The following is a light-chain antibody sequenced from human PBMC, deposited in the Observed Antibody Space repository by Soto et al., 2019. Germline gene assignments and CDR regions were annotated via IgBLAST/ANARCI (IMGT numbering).Light chain of an antibody. CDR2: GQN. V-gene: IGLV1-44*01. Sequence: QSVLTQSPSASGTPGQGVTISGSGSNSNIGGNTVNWYQQLPGTAPKLLMYGQNQRPSGVPDRFSGSKSGTSASLAISGLQSEDEADYFCAAWDDSLDGPVFGGGTKLTVL. CDR1: NSNIGGNT. J-gene: IGLJ3*02. CDR3: AAWDDSLDGPV.